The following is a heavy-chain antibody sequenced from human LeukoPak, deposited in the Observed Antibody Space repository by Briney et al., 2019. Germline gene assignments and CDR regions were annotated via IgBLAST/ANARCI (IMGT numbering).Heavy chain of an antibody. D-gene: IGHD1-26*01. Sequence: GGSLRLSCAASGFSFNDYPMHWVRQAPGKGLEWVSLISGDGSVTYYADSVKGRFTISRDNVKNTVYLQMNDLRVDDTAVYYCARTYQSGSYAYGHWGQGTLVTVSS. CDR2: ISGDGSVT. V-gene: IGHV3-43*02. J-gene: IGHJ1*01. CDR3: ARTYQSGSYAYGH. CDR1: GFSFNDYP.